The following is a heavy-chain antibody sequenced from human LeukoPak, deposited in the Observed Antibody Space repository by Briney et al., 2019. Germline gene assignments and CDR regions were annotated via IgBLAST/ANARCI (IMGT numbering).Heavy chain of an antibody. CDR1: GGSISSSSYY. Sequence: SETLSLTCTVSGGSISSSSYYWGWIRQPPGKGLEWIGSIYYTRSTYYNPSLMSRVTISVDTSKNQFSLKLTSVTAADTAVYYCARGVTMIVVVIHDWYFDLWGRGTLVTVSS. CDR2: IYYTRST. V-gene: IGHV4-39*01. D-gene: IGHD3-22*01. J-gene: IGHJ2*01. CDR3: ARGVTMIVVVIHDWYFDL.